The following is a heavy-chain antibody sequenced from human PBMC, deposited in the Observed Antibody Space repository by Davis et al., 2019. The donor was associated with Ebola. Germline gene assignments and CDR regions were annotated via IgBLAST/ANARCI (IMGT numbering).Heavy chain of an antibody. J-gene: IGHJ4*02. D-gene: IGHD1-26*01. CDR1: GFTVSSNY. Sequence: GGSLRLSCAASGFTVSSNYMSWVRQAPGKGLEWVSVIYSGGSTYYADSVKGRFTISRDNSKNTLYLQMSSLRAEDTAIYYCAKHRYSGSRNFDSWGQGTLVTVSS. CDR3: AKHRYSGSRNFDS. V-gene: IGHV3-53*01. CDR2: IYSGGST.